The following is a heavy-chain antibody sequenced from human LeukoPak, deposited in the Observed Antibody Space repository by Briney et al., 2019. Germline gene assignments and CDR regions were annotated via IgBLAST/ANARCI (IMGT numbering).Heavy chain of an antibody. V-gene: IGHV3-23*01. CDR3: TKAFGPGSSQGGRWFAP. Sequence: PGGSLRDSCAASGFTFSSYTMNWVRQAPGKGLEWVSGISGRSGSTYHAEAVKGIFWISRDSSKSTLYLQMNSLRAEDTAIYYCTKAFGPGSSQGGRWFAPWGQG. J-gene: IGHJ5*01. CDR2: ISGRSGST. D-gene: IGHD3/OR15-3a*01. CDR1: GFTFSSYT.